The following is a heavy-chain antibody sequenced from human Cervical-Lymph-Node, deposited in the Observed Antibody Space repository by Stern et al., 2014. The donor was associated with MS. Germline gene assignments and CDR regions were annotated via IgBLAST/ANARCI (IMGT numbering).Heavy chain of an antibody. V-gene: IGHV3-33*01. CDR1: GFTFSSSG. CDR3: AREGGNTAEYFQH. CDR2: IWYDGSNR. Sequence: MQLVASGGGVVQPGRSLRLSCAASGFTFSSSGMHWVRQAPGKGLEWLAIIWYDGSNRYYADSVKGRFTISRDNSKNTLYVQMNSLRAEDTAVYYCAREGGNTAEYFQHWGQGTLVTVSS. J-gene: IGHJ1*01. D-gene: IGHD4-23*01.